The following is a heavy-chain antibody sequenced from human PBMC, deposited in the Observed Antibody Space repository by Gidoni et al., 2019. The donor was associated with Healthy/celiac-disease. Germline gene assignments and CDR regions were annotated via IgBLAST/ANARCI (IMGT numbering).Heavy chain of an antibody. CDR2: IIPILGIA. Sequence: QVQLVQSGAEVKKPGSSVKVSCKASGVTFSSYTISWVRQAPGQGLEWMGRIIPILGIANYAQKCQCIVTITADKSTSTAYMELSSLRSEDTAVYYCARSYGSGSYVLLGAFDIWGQGTMVTVSS. CDR3: ARSYGSGSYVLLGAFDI. D-gene: IGHD3-10*01. CDR1: GVTFSSYT. J-gene: IGHJ3*02. V-gene: IGHV1-69*02.